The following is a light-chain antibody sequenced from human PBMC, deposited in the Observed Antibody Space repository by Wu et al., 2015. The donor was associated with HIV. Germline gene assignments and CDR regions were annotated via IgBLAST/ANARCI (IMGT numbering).Light chain of an antibody. CDR1: QDISNS. CDR2: AAS. Sequence: IQMTQSPSSLSASVGDRVTITCRASQDISNSLAWYQQKPGKAPKLVIYAASNLQSGVPSRFSGNGFGTDFTLTISSLQPEDFATYYCLQDYDYPRTFGQGTKVEIK. CDR3: LQDYDYPRT. V-gene: IGKV1-6*01. J-gene: IGKJ1*01.